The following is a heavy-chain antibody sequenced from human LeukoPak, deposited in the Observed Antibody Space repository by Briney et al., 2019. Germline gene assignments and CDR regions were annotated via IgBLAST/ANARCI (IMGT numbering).Heavy chain of an antibody. V-gene: IGHV3-30*02. CDR3: ARGVWLQFGY. CDR1: GFTFSNSG. Sequence: GGSLRLSCAASGFTFSNSGMHWVRQAPGKGLEWVAFIRYDGRIQYYADSVKGRFTISRDNAKNSLYLQMNSLRAEDTAVYYCARGVWLQFGYWGQGTLVTVSS. D-gene: IGHD5-24*01. J-gene: IGHJ4*02. CDR2: IRYDGRIQ.